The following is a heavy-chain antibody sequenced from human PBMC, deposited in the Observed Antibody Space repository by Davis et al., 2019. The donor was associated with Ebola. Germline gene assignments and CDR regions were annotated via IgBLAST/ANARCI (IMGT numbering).Heavy chain of an antibody. D-gene: IGHD2-8*02. CDR3: ARGYWNFDQ. Sequence: PGGSLRLSCTASGFTFSSYWMSWVRQAPGKGLEWVANIKQDGTQKYYVDSVEGRFTISRDNAKNSLYLQMSSLRADDTAVYCCARGYWNFDQWGQGTLVTVSS. CDR2: IKQDGTQK. J-gene: IGHJ4*02. CDR1: GFTFSSYW. V-gene: IGHV3-7*03.